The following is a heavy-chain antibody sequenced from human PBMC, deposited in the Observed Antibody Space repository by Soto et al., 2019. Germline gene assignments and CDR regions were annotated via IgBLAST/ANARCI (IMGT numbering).Heavy chain of an antibody. D-gene: IGHD5-12*01. CDR2: ISYDGSNK. Sequence: QVQLVESGGGVVQPGRSLRLSCAASGFTFSSYGMHWVRQAPGKGLEWVAVISYDGSNKYYADSVRGRFTISRDNSKNTLYLQMNSLSTEDTAVYYCAKAEYSGYDVLYAFDIWGQGTMVTVSS. J-gene: IGHJ3*02. CDR3: AKAEYSGYDVLYAFDI. CDR1: GFTFSSYG. V-gene: IGHV3-30*18.